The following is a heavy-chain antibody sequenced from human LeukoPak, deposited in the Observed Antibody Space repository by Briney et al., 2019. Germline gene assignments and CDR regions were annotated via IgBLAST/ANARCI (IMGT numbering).Heavy chain of an antibody. V-gene: IGHV1-8*01. J-gene: IGHJ3*02. CDR3: VSLIEYSSSRVRTDDAFDI. Sequence: ASVKVSCKASGYTFTSYDINWVRQATGQGLEWMGWMNPNSGNTGYAQKFQGRVTMTTDTSTSTAYMELRSLRSDDTAVYYCVSLIEYSSSRVRTDDAFDIWGQGTMVTVSS. D-gene: IGHD6-6*01. CDR2: MNPNSGNT. CDR1: GYTFTSYD.